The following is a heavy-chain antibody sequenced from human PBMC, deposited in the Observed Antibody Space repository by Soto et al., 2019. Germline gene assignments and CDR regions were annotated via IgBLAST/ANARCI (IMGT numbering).Heavy chain of an antibody. D-gene: IGHD2-21*02. CDR2: IYWDDDT. CDR3: IQSRCGGDCLQSYASHYYYGMDV. CDR1: GFSLSTSGVG. J-gene: IGHJ6*02. V-gene: IGHV2-5*02. Sequence: QITLKESGPTLVKPTQTLTLTCIFSGFSLSTSGVGVGWIRQPPGKALEWLALIYWDDDTRYSPSLRSRLPITKDTSKNQVVLTMTNMDPVDTATYHCIQSRCGGDCLQSYASHYYYGMDVWGQGTTVTVSS.